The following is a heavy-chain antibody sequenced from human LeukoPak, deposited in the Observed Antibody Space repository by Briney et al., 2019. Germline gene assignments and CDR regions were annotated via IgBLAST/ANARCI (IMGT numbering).Heavy chain of an antibody. CDR2: IYPRDGST. Sequence: ASVKVSCKASGYTFTSNYIHWVRQAPGQGLEWMGMIYPRDGSTSYAQRFQGRVTVTRDTSTSTVHMELSGLRSEDTAAYYCARDQEGFDYWGQGTLVTVSS. CDR1: GYTFTSNY. V-gene: IGHV1-46*01. CDR3: ARDQEGFDY. J-gene: IGHJ4*02.